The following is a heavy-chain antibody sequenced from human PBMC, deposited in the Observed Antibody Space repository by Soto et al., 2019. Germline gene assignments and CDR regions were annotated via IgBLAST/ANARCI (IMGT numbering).Heavy chain of an antibody. D-gene: IGHD4-17*01. CDR3: ARSDPPVTTATRFDY. Sequence: PGGSLRLSCAASGFTFSSYAMHWVRQAPGKGLEWVAVISYDGSNKYYADSVKGRFTISRDNSKNTLYLQMNSLRAEDTAVYYCARSDPPVTTATRFDYWGQGTLVTVSS. V-gene: IGHV3-30-3*01. CDR2: ISYDGSNK. CDR1: GFTFSSYA. J-gene: IGHJ4*02.